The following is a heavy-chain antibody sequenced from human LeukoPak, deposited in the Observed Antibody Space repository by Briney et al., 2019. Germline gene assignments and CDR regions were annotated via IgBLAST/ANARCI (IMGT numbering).Heavy chain of an antibody. CDR3: ARRVTTRLPFRY. J-gene: IGHJ4*02. CDR1: GGSISSSGSF. D-gene: IGHD4-17*01. CDR2: ISYGGST. V-gene: IGHV4-39*07. Sequence: PSETLSLTCNVSGGSISSSGSFWAWIRQPPGTGLEWIASISYGGSTNYNPSLKSRVTISVDTSKKQFSLKLTSVTAADTAVYYCARRVTTRLPFRYWGQGTLVTVSS.